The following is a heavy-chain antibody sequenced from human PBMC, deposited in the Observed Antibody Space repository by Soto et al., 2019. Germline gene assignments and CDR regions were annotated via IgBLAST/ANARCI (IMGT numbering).Heavy chain of an antibody. J-gene: IGHJ6*03. D-gene: IGHD3-22*01. CDR2: ISGSGGST. V-gene: IGHV3-23*01. CDR3: ARSSSGGSGRYYYYYMDV. Sequence: EVQLLESGGDLVQPGGSLRLSCAASGFTFSSYAMSWVRQAPGKGLEWVSTISGSGGSTYYADSVKGRFTISRDNSKNTLYVQMSSLRAEDTAVYYCARSSSGGSGRYYYYYMDVWGKGTTVTVSS. CDR1: GFTFSSYA.